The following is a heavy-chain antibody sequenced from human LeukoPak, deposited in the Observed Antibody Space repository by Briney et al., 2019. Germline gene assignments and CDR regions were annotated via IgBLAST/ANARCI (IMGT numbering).Heavy chain of an antibody. Sequence: GGSLRLSCAASGFTFSTYWMHWVRQAPGKGLVWVSRIDSDGSSTTYADSVKGRFTISRDNARNTLYLQMSSLRAEDTAVYYCARDLSYYGSGNYYYYFYGMDVWGQGTTVTVSS. CDR1: GFTFSTYW. CDR3: ARDLSYYGSGNYYYYFYGMDV. CDR2: IDSDGSST. J-gene: IGHJ6*02. D-gene: IGHD3-10*01. V-gene: IGHV3-74*01.